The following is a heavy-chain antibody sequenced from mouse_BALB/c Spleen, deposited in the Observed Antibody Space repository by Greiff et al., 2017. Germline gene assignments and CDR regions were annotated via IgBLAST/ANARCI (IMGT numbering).Heavy chain of an antibody. D-gene: IGHD2-1*01. CDR2: INPYNDGT. CDR3: ARWVSTMSFYAMDY. Sequence: EVKLQQSGPELVKPGASVKMSCKASGYTFTSYVMHWVKQKPGQGLEWIGYINPYNDGTKYNEKFKGKATLTSDKSSSTAYMELSSLTSEDSAVYYCARWVSTMSFYAMDYWGQGTSVTVSS. J-gene: IGHJ4*01. V-gene: IGHV1-14*01. CDR1: GYTFTSYV.